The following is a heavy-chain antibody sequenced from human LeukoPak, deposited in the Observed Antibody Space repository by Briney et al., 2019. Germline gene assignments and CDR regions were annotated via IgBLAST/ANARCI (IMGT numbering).Heavy chain of an antibody. CDR3: ARVLSPRYGEYNWFDP. CDR2: ISAYNGNT. V-gene: IGHV1-18*01. J-gene: IGHJ5*02. CDR1: GGTFSSYA. Sequence: ASVKVSCKASGGTFSSYAISWVRQAPGQGLEWMGWISAYNGNTNYAQKLQGRVTMTTDTSTSTAYMELRSLRSDDTAVYYCARVLSPRYGEYNWFDPWGQGTLVTVSS. D-gene: IGHD4-17*01.